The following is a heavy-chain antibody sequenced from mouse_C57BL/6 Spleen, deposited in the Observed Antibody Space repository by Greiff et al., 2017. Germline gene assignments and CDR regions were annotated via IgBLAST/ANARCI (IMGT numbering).Heavy chain of an antibody. CDR2: IRLKSDNYAT. Sequence: EVKLVESGGGLVQPGGSMKLSCVASGFTFSNYWMNWVRQSPEKGLEWVAQIRLKSDNYATHYAESVKGRFTISRDDSKSSVYLQMNNLRAEDTGIYYCTGRDGYYGYFDVWGTGTKVTVSS. V-gene: IGHV6-3*01. CDR3: TGRDGYYGYFDV. D-gene: IGHD2-3*01. J-gene: IGHJ1*03. CDR1: GFTFSNYW.